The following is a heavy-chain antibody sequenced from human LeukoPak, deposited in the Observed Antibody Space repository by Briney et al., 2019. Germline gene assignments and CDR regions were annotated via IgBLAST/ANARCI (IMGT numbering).Heavy chain of an antibody. D-gene: IGHD6-13*01. V-gene: IGHV3-23*01. J-gene: IGHJ4*02. CDR2: ISGSGGST. CDR3: AKGHSSSWLSLDY. CDR1: GFTFSSHG. Sequence: GGSLRLSCAASGFTFSSHGMHWVRQAPGKGLEWVSAISGSGGSTYYADSVKGRFTISRDNSKNTLYLQMNSLRAEDTAVYYCAKGHSSSWLSLDYWGQGTLVTVSS.